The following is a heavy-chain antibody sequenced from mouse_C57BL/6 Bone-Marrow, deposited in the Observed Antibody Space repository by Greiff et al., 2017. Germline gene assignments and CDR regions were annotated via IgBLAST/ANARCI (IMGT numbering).Heavy chain of an antibody. V-gene: IGHV5-4*03. CDR2: ISDGGSYT. J-gene: IGHJ2*01. Sequence: EVKLMESGGGLVKPGGSLKLSCAASGFTFSSYAMSWVRQTPEKRLEWVATISDGGSYTYYPANVKGRFTISRVYAKNKLYMQMSHLKAEETAMYYCARNRGCDYGRVGYFDYWGQGTTLTVSS. CDR1: GFTFSSYA. D-gene: IGHD1-1*01. CDR3: ARNRGCDYGRVGYFDY.